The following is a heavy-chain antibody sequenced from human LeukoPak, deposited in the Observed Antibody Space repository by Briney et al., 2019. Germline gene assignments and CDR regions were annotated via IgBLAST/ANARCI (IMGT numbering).Heavy chain of an antibody. CDR3: ARGGRSLWFAYLLTN. CDR2: IKHDGRET. CDR1: GFNFSNYW. V-gene: IGHV3-7*01. D-gene: IGHD3-10*01. Sequence: PGGSLRLSCEGSGFNFSNYWMVWVRQAPGKGLEWVANIKHDGRETHFVDSVKGRFSISRDNAQNSLYLDMNNLRPEDTALYFCARGGRSLWFAYLLTNWGQEILVAVSS. J-gene: IGHJ4*02.